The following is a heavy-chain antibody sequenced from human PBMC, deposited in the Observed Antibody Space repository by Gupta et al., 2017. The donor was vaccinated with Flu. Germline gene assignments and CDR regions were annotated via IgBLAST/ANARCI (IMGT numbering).Heavy chain of an antibody. Sequence: EVQLVESGGGLVQPGGSLRLSCAASGSPFGDYYMDWVRQAPGKGLEWVGRIKDKGNSYATQYAASVKGRLAISRDDSKNSLYLQMNSLKSEDTAVYYCARAYNTGYHSPGYWGQGALVTVSS. CDR3: ARAYNTGYHSPGY. D-gene: IGHD5-12*01. V-gene: IGHV3-72*01. J-gene: IGHJ4*02. CDR1: GSPFGDYY. CDR2: IKDKGNSYAT.